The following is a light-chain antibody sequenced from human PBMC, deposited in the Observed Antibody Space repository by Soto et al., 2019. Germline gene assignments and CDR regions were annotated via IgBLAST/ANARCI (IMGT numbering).Light chain of an antibody. V-gene: IGLV1-40*01. CDR3: QSYDSSLTGVV. CDR2: GNY. J-gene: IGLJ2*01. CDR1: SSNIGAGYD. Sequence: QSVLTQPPSVSGAPGQRVTISCTGSSSNIGAGYDVQWYQQLPGTAPKLLIYGNYNRPSGVPDRFSGSKSGTSASLAITGLQAEDEADYYCQSYDSSLTGVVFGGGTKADRP.